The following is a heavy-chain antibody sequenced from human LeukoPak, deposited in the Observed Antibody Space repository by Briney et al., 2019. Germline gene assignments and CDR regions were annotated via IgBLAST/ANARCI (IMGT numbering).Heavy chain of an antibody. D-gene: IGHD1-26*01. CDR3: ARDHSSGSYAHYFDY. Sequence: GASVKVSCKASGYTFTGYYMHWVRQAPGQGLEWMGWINPNSGGTNYAQKFQGRVTMTRDTSISTAFMELSRLRSDDTAVYYCARDHSSGSYAHYFDYWGQGTLVTVSS. CDR2: INPNSGGT. CDR1: GYTFTGYY. V-gene: IGHV1-2*02. J-gene: IGHJ4*02.